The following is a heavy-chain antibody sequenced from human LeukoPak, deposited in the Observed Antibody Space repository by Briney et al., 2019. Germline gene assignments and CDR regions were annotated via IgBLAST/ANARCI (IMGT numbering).Heavy chain of an antibody. J-gene: IGHJ3*02. CDR3: VTDSRLTYYDFWSGPYDAFDI. CDR2: FDPEDGET. CDR1: GYTLTELS. Sequence: GASVKVSCKVSGYTLTELSMHWVRQAPGKGLEWMGGFDPEDGETIYAQKFQGRVTMTEDTSTDTAYMELSSLRSEDTAVYYCVTDSRLTYYDFWSGPYDAFDIWGQGTMVTVSS. D-gene: IGHD3-3*01. V-gene: IGHV1-24*01.